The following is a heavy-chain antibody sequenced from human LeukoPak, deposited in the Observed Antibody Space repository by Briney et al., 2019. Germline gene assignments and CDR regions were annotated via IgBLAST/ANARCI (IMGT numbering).Heavy chain of an antibody. D-gene: IGHD6-19*01. CDR1: GYTFTSYY. V-gene: IGHV1-46*01. J-gene: IGHJ4*02. Sequence: ASVKVSCKASGYTFTSYYMHWVRQAPGQGLEWMGIINPSDGSTSYAQKFQGRVTMTRDTSTSTVYMELSSLRSEDTAVYYCARAGIAVAGTTGDFDYWDQGTLVTVSS. CDR2: INPSDGST. CDR3: ARAGIAVAGTTGDFDY.